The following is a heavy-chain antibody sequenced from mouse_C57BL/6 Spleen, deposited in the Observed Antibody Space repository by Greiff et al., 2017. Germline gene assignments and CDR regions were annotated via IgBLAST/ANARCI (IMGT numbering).Heavy chain of an antibody. Sequence: QVQLQQPGAELVRPGTSVKLSCKASGYTFTSYWMHWVKQRPGQGLEWIGVIDPSDSYTNYNQKFKGKATLTVDTSSSTAYMQLSSLTSEDSAVYYCARGGVYYSKYDAMDYWGQGTSVTVSS. D-gene: IGHD2-5*01. CDR3: ARGGVYYSKYDAMDY. CDR1: GYTFTSYW. V-gene: IGHV1-59*01. CDR2: IDPSDSYT. J-gene: IGHJ4*01.